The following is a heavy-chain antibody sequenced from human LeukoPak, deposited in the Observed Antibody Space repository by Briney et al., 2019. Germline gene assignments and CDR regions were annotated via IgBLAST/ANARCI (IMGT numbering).Heavy chain of an antibody. CDR1: GITFSNYA. D-gene: IGHD3-16*01. CDR2: INSDGTST. J-gene: IGHJ4*02. Sequence: PGGSLRLSCAASGITFSNYAMSWVRQAPGKGLEWVSRINSDGTSTSYADSVKGRFTISRDNAKNSLYLQMNSLRADDTAVYYCTRKVGEYWGQGILVTVSS. V-gene: IGHV3-74*01. CDR3: TRKVGEY.